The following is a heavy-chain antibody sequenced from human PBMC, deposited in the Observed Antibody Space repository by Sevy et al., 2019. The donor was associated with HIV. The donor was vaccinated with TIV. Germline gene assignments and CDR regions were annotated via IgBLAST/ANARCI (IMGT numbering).Heavy chain of an antibody. CDR2: IKQDGSKD. J-gene: IGHJ4*02. D-gene: IGHD6-19*01. CDR1: GFTFCNYW. Sequence: GGSLRLSCAASGFTFCNYWMSWVRQAPGKGLEWVANIKQDGSKDYYVDSVKGRFTISRDNAKNSLYLQMNSLRAADTAVYYCARAGGWYYYDFWGQGTLVTVSS. V-gene: IGHV3-7*01. CDR3: ARAGGWYYYDF.